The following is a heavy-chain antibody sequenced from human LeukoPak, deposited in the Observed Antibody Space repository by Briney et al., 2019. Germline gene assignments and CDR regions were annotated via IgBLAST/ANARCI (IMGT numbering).Heavy chain of an antibody. CDR1: GFTFTNYA. Sequence: GGSLRLSCAASGFTFTNYAMNWVRQAPGNGLEWVSGISGSGGSTYYAASVKGRFTISRDNSKNTLYLQMNSLRAEDTAVYYCAKGGSYYYDTSGYFGYWSQGTLVTVSS. CDR2: ISGSGGST. J-gene: IGHJ4*02. CDR3: AKGGSYYYDTSGYFGY. D-gene: IGHD3-22*01. V-gene: IGHV3-23*01.